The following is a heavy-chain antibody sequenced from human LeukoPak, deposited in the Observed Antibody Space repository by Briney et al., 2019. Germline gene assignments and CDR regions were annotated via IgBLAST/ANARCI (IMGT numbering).Heavy chain of an antibody. Sequence: TGGSLRLSCAASEFTFSSYAMSWVRQAPGKGLEWVSAISGSGGSTYYADSVKGRFTISRDNSKNTLYLQMNSLRAEDTAVYYCAKDLLIAARIPDYWGQGTLVTVSS. CDR1: EFTFSSYA. CDR2: ISGSGGST. J-gene: IGHJ4*02. CDR3: AKDLLIAARIPDY. D-gene: IGHD6-6*01. V-gene: IGHV3-23*01.